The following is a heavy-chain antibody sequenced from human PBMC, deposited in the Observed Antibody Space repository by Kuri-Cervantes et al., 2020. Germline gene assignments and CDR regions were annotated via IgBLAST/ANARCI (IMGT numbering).Heavy chain of an antibody. V-gene: IGHV1-8*01. CDR3: ARIGRIGDIVVVPAATYYYYGMDV. CDR1: GYTFTSYD. D-gene: IGHD2-2*01. J-gene: IGHJ6*02. CDR2: MNPNSGNT. Sequence: ASVKVSCKASGYTFTSYDINWVRQATGQGLEWMGWMNPNSGNTGYAQKFQGRVTMTTDTSTSTAYMELRSLRSDDTAVYYCARIGRIGDIVVVPAATYYYYGMDVWGQGTTVTVSS.